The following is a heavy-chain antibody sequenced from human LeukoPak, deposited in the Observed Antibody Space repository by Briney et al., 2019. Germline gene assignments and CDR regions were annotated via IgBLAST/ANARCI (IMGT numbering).Heavy chain of an antibody. CDR1: GFTFSSYW. Sequence: GGSLRLSCAASGFTFSSYWMNWVRQAPGKGLEWVANIKQDGSGKYYVDSVKGRFIISRDNAENSLYLQMNSLRAEDTAVYYCARVGSSWARDYWGQGTLVTVSS. J-gene: IGHJ4*02. CDR2: IKQDGSGK. V-gene: IGHV3-7*01. CDR3: ARVGSSWARDY. D-gene: IGHD6-13*01.